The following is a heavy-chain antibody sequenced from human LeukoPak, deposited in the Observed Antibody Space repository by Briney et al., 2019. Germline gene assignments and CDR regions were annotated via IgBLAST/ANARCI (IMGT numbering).Heavy chain of an antibody. CDR3: ARRGYSSGWYPGWFDP. CDR1: GGSFSGYY. D-gene: IGHD6-19*01. Sequence: SETLSLTCAVYGGSFSGYYWSWIRQPPGKGLEWIGEINHSGSTNYNPSLTSRVTISVDTSKNQFSLKLSSVTAADTAVYYCARRGYSSGWYPGWFDPWGQGTLVTVSS. CDR2: INHSGST. J-gene: IGHJ5*02. V-gene: IGHV4-34*01.